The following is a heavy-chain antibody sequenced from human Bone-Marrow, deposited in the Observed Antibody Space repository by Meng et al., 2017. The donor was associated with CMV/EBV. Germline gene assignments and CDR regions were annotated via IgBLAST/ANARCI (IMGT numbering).Heavy chain of an antibody. Sequence: ASVKVSCKASGYTFTSYYMHWVRQAPGQGLEWMGIINPSGGSTSYAQKFQGRVTMTWDTSTSTVYMELSSLRSEDTAVYYCARDGNRFWSGYHPQFWFDPWGQGTLVTVSS. J-gene: IGHJ5*02. D-gene: IGHD3-3*01. CDR1: GYTFTSYY. CDR3: ARDGNRFWSGYHPQFWFDP. CDR2: INPSGGST. V-gene: IGHV1-46*01.